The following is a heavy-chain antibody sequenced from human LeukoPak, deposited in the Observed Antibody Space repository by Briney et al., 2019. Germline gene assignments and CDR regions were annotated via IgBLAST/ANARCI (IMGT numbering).Heavy chain of an antibody. CDR3: ARERLDSGSYYIDY. V-gene: IGHV4-59*01. J-gene: IGHJ4*02. Sequence: SETLSLTCTVSGGSISSYYWSWIRQPPGKGLEWIGYIYYSGSTNYNPSLKSRVTISVDTSKNQFSLKLSSVTAADTAVYYCARERLDSGSYYIDYWGQGTLVTVSS. CDR1: GGSISSYY. CDR2: IYYSGST. D-gene: IGHD1-26*01.